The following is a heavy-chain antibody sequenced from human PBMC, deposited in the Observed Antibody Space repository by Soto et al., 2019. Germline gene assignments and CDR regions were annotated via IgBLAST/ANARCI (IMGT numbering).Heavy chain of an antibody. Sequence: SVKVSCKVSGGTFSSYAISWVRQAPGQELEWMRGIIPIFGTANYAQKFHGRVTITADESTSTAYMELGSLRSEDTPVYYCVRGELVRGVNRYYYYDMDIWGQGTLVTVSS. CDR1: GGTFSSYA. V-gene: IGHV1-69*13. D-gene: IGHD3-10*01. CDR3: VRGELVRGVNRYYYYDMDI. J-gene: IGHJ6*02. CDR2: IIPIFGTA.